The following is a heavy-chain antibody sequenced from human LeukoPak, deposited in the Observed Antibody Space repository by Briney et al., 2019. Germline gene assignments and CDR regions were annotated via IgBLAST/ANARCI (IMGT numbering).Heavy chain of an antibody. Sequence: ASVTVSCKASGYTFTSYYMHWVRQATGQGLEWMGIINPSGGSTSYAQKFQGRVTMTRDMSTSTVYMELSSLRSEDTAVYYCARGTDGYNWEYWGQGTLVTVSS. D-gene: IGHD5-24*01. V-gene: IGHV1-46*01. CDR3: ARGTDGYNWEY. CDR1: GYTFTSYY. J-gene: IGHJ4*02. CDR2: INPSGGST.